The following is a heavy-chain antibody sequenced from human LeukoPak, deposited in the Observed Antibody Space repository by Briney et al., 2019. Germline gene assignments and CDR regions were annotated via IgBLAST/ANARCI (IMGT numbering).Heavy chain of an antibody. CDR3: AKDEKRGGGPATY. CDR2: ISGSGGST. D-gene: IGHD1-1*01. Sequence: GGSLRLSCAASGFTFSSYAMSWVRQAPGKGLERVSAISGSGGSTYYADSVKGRFTISRDNSKNTLYLQMNSLRAEDTAVYYCAKDEKRGGGPATYWGQGTLVTVSS. J-gene: IGHJ4*02. V-gene: IGHV3-23*01. CDR1: GFTFSSYA.